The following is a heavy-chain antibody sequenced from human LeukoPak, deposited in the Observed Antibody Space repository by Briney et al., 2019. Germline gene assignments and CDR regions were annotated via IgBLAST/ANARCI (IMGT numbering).Heavy chain of an antibody. CDR3: ARGGPYDFWSGYTNFDY. J-gene: IGHJ4*02. CDR1: GYTFTSYG. D-gene: IGHD3-3*01. Sequence: ASVKVSCKASGYTFTSYGISWVRQAPGQGLEWMGWISAYKGNTNYAQKLQGRVTMTTDTSTSTAYMELRSLRSDDTAVYYCARGGPYDFWSGYTNFDYWGQGTLVTVSS. CDR2: ISAYKGNT. V-gene: IGHV1-18*01.